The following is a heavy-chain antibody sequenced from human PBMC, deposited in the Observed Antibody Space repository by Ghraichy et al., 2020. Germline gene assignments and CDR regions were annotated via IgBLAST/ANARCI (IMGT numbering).Heavy chain of an antibody. J-gene: IGHJ3*02. CDR1: GFTIADYA. Sequence: GGSLRLSCAVSGFTIADYAMAWVRQAAGKGLEWVSIISLSAADTFYADSVKGRFTISRDNSENTLYLQMNSLRAEDTALYYCTTPGRGYCSSTNCYDGFESGGQGTLVTVSS. D-gene: IGHD2-2*01. CDR3: TTPGRGYCSSTNCYDGFES. V-gene: IGHV3-23*01. CDR2: ISLSAADT.